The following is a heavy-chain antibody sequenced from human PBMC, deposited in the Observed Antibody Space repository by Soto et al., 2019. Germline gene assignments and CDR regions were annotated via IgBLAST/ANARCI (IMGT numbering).Heavy chain of an antibody. D-gene: IGHD2-21*02. V-gene: IGHV3-21*01. J-gene: IGHJ6*02. CDR2: IGRRSDI. Sequence: GGSLTLSCEASGFSFSTYSIHWVRQAPGKGLEWVSSIGRRSDIYYADSVKGRFTISRDNAKNSVSLQVNSLRDEDTAVYYCAREETAWPLAYGLDVWGQGTTVTVSS. CDR3: AREETAWPLAYGLDV. CDR1: GFSFSTYS.